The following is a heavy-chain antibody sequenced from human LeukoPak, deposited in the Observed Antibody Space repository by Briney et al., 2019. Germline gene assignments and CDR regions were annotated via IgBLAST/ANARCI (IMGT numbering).Heavy chain of an antibody. Sequence: ASVKVSCKASGYTFTGYYMHWVRQAPGQGLEWMGWINPNSGGTNYAQKFQGRVTTTRDTSISTAYMELSRLRSDDTAVYYCARAARLWWQPKIFDYWGQGTLVTVSS. CDR1: GYTFTGYY. D-gene: IGHD2-21*01. CDR3: ARAARLWWQPKIFDY. V-gene: IGHV1-2*02. J-gene: IGHJ4*02. CDR2: INPNSGGT.